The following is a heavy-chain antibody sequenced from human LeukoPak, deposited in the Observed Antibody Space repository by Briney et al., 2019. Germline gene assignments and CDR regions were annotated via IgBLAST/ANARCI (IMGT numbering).Heavy chain of an antibody. CDR1: GFTFSSAA. CDR2: ITGDDDRT. J-gene: IGHJ4*02. Sequence: PGGSLRLSCAASGFTFSSAAMTWVRQAPGKGLEWVATITGDDDRTYYTNSVQGRFTISRDYSRNTLHLQMNSLRAEDTAIYYCAKGPKLYSGYHLDSWGQGTLVTVSS. D-gene: IGHD3-22*01. V-gene: IGHV3-23*01. CDR3: AKGPKLYSGYHLDS.